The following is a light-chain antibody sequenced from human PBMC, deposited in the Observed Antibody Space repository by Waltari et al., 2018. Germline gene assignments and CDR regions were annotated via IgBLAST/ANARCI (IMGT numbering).Light chain of an antibody. V-gene: IGKV3-15*01. CDR2: GAS. J-gene: IGKJ2*01. Sequence: EIVMTQSPATLFASPGERATLSGRASQSISSNLAWYQQKPGQAPRLLMYGASTRATAIPARLSGSGSGTEFALTISSLQSEDSAVYYCQQYQNWPQTFGQGTKLQIK. CDR1: QSISSN. CDR3: QQYQNWPQT.